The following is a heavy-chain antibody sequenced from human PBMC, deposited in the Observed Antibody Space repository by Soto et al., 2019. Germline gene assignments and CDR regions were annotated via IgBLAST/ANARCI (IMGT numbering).Heavy chain of an antibody. CDR1: GYTFTSYY. J-gene: IGHJ6*02. V-gene: IGHV1-46*03. D-gene: IGHD3-22*01. CDR2: INPSGGST. Sequence: ASVKVSCKASGYTFTSYYMHWVRQAPGQGLEWMGIINPSGGSTSYAQKFQGRVTMTRDTSTSTVYMELSSLRSEDTAVYYCARSFTMITKSNYYYGMDVWGQGTTVTVSS. CDR3: ARSFTMITKSNYYYGMDV.